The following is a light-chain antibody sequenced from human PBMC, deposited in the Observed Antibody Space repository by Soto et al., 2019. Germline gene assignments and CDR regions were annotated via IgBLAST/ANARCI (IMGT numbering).Light chain of an antibody. CDR1: NIGSKS. CDR3: QVWDRTSDHYV. CDR2: GDS. Sequence: SYELTQPPSVSVAPGQTATITCGGNNIGSKSVPWYQQKPGQAPVLVVYGDSDRPSGIPERFSGSNSGNTATLTITRVEAGDEAYYYCQVWDRTSDHYVFCTGIKFTVL. J-gene: IGLJ1*01. V-gene: IGLV3-21*02.